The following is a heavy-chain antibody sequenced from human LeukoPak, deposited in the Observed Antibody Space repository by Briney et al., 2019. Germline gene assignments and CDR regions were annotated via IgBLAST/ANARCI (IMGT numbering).Heavy chain of an antibody. V-gene: IGHV3-64*01. D-gene: IGHD2-2*02. Sequence: PGGSLRLSCAASGFTFSSYAMHWVRQAPGKGLEYVSAISSNGGSTYYANSVNGRFTISRDNSKNTLYLQMGSLRAEDMAVYYCARGRCSSTSCYTPPDYWGQGTLVTVSS. CDR1: GFTFSSYA. CDR2: ISSNGGST. J-gene: IGHJ4*02. CDR3: ARGRCSSTSCYTPPDY.